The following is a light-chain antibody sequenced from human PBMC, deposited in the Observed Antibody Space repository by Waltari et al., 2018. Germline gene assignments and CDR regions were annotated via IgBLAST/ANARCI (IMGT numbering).Light chain of an antibody. J-gene: IGKJ2*01. V-gene: IGKV4-1*01. Sequence: DIVMTQSPDSLAVSLGERATINCKSSQSVLYSSNNKNYLAWYQHKPGQPPKLLIYWASTRESGVPDRFSGSGSGTDFTLTISSLQAEDVAVYYCQQYYSTLMYTFGQGTKLEIK. CDR1: QSVLYSSNNKNY. CDR2: WAS. CDR3: QQYYSTLMYT.